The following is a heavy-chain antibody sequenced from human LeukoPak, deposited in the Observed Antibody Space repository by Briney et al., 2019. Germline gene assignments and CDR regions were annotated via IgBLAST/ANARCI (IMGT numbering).Heavy chain of an antibody. CDR3: ARSIRGYSYGYVR. V-gene: IGHV3-48*03. Sequence: GGSLRLSCAASGFTFSNYEMNWVRQAPGKGLEWVSYISRSGSTIYYADSVKGRFTISRDNAKNSIYLQMNSLRAEDTAVYYCARSIRGYSYGYVRWGQGTLVTVSS. CDR1: GFTFSNYE. D-gene: IGHD5-18*01. J-gene: IGHJ4*02. CDR2: ISRSGSTI.